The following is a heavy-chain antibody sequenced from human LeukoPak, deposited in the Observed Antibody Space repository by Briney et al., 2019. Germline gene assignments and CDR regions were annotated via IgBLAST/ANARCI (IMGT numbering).Heavy chain of an antibody. V-gene: IGHV3-74*03. CDR1: GFTFSSFW. CDR3: ARYGSGTSYITNYFDY. Sequence: QPGGSLRLSCAASGFTFSSFWMHWVRQAPGKGLVWVSRVSDDGSTTTYADSVKGRFTISRDNAKNTLYLQMKSLRDEDTAVYYCARYGSGTSYITNYFDYWGQGTLVTVSS. J-gene: IGHJ4*02. D-gene: IGHD3-10*01. CDR2: VSDDGSTT.